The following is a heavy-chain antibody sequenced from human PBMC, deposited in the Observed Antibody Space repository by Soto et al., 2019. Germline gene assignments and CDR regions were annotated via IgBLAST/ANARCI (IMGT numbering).Heavy chain of an antibody. V-gene: IGHV4-59*01. Sequence: SETLSLTCTVSGGSISSYYWSWIRQPPGKGLEWIGYIYYSGSTNYNPPLKSRVTISVDTSKNLFSLKLSSVTAADTAVYYCARCVFWSGYYAPFSVGYYGMDVWGQGTTVTVSS. CDR1: GGSISSYY. CDR3: ARCVFWSGYYAPFSVGYYGMDV. D-gene: IGHD3-3*01. J-gene: IGHJ6*02. CDR2: IYYSGST.